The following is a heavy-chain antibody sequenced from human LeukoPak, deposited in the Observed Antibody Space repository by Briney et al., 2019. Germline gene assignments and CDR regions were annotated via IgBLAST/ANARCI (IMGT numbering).Heavy chain of an antibody. CDR3: ASIAAGGPFDY. J-gene: IGHJ4*02. V-gene: IGHV1-2*02. D-gene: IGHD6-13*01. Sequence: GASVKVSCKPSGYTFTPYYMHWVRQAPGQGLEWLGWINPTTGGTNYAQNFQDRVTMTRDTSISTAYMELSRLRSDDTAVYYCASIAAGGPFDYWGQGTLVTVSS. CDR2: INPTTGGT. CDR1: GYTFTPYY.